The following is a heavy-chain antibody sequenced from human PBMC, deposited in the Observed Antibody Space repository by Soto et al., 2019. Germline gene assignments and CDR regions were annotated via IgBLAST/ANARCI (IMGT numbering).Heavy chain of an antibody. D-gene: IGHD2-21*01. CDR3: AIDSVVVMGAATGGLIY. Sequence: QVQLVQSGAEVKKPGSSVKVSCKASGGTFSSHGITWVRQAPGQGLEWMGGIIPMFGTPKYAQRFQGRVSITADNSPTTAYMELSSLRSEDTAVYYCAIDSVVVMGAATGGLIYWGQGALGTVSS. CDR1: GGTFSSHG. J-gene: IGHJ4*02. CDR2: IIPMFGTP. V-gene: IGHV1-69*06.